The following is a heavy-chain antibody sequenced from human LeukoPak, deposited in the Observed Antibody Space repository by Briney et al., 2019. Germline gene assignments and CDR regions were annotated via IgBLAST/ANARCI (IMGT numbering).Heavy chain of an antibody. CDR1: GGTFSSYA. D-gene: IGHD5-18*01. CDR2: IIPIFGTA. V-gene: IGHV1-69*13. CDR3: AKEGDTALVTGYFDL. J-gene: IGHJ2*01. Sequence: SVKVSCKASGGTFSSYAISWVRQAPGQGLEWMGRIIPIFGTAHYAQKFQGRLTITADESTSTVYMEMSSLRSEDTAMYYCAKEGDTALVTGYFDLWGRGTLVTVSS.